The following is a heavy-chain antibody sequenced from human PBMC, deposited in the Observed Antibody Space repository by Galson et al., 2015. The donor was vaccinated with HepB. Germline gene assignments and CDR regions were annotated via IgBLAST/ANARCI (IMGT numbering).Heavy chain of an antibody. D-gene: IGHD2-2*01. Sequence: SGAEVKNPGESLRISCEGSGYTFTNYWITWVRRVPGKGLEWLGRIDPSDSYSNYNPSFEGHVTISVDTSIATAYLQWSSLTASDTAVYYCARRYCSSSSCSGARFFYNGLDVWGQGTTVTVSS. J-gene: IGHJ6*02. CDR3: ARRYCSSSSCSGARFFYNGLDV. V-gene: IGHV5-10-1*01. CDR2: IDPSDSYS. CDR1: GYTFTNYW.